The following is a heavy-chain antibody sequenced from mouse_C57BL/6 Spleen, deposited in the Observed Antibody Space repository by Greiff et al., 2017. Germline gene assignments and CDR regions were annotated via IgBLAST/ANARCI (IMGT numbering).Heavy chain of an antibody. D-gene: IGHD2-5*01. CDR2: IYPGSGST. V-gene: IGHV1-55*01. J-gene: IGHJ4*01. CDR3: ARDSNYDAMDY. Sequence: QVQLQQPGAELVKPGASVKMSCKASGYNFTSYWITWVKQRPGQGLEWIGDIYPGSGSTNYNEKFKSKATLTVDTSSSTAYMQLRSLTSEDSAVYYCARDSNYDAMDYWGQGTSVTVSS. CDR1: GYNFTSYW.